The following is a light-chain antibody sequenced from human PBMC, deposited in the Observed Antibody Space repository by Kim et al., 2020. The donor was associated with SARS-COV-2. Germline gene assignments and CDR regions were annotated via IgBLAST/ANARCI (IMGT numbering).Light chain of an antibody. CDR1: HSVRSN. J-gene: IGKJ4*01. Sequence: EIVMTQSPATLSVSPGERATLSCRASHSVRSNLAWYQQKPGQAPRLLIYDASTRATGIPARFSGSGSGTEFTLTISSLQSEDFAVYYCQQYSNWPPLTFGGGTKLEI. V-gene: IGKV3-15*01. CDR2: DAS. CDR3: QQYSNWPPLT.